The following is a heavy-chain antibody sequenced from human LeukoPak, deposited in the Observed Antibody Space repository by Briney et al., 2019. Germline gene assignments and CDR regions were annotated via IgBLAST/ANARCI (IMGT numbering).Heavy chain of an antibody. D-gene: IGHD3-10*01. CDR1: GFTFSTNW. V-gene: IGHV3-74*01. CDR3: AVPRIGNYYGMDV. J-gene: IGHJ6*02. CDR2: INSDGSGT. Sequence: GGSLRLSCAASGFTFSTNWMHWVRQASGKGLVWVSCINSDGSGTIYADSVKGRFTISRDNAKNTLHLQMNSLRAEDTAVYYCAVPRIGNYYGMDVWGQGTTVTVSS.